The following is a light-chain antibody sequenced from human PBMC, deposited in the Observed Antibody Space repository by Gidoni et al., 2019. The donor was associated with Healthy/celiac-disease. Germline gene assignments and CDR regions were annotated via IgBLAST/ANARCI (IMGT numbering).Light chain of an antibody. V-gene: IGLV1-47*01. Sequence: QSVLTQPPSASGTPGQRVTPSCSGSRANIGSNYVYWYPPPPGTAPKLLIYRNNQRPSGVPDRFSGSKSGTSASLAISGLRSEDEADYYCAAWDDSLSGRVFGGGTKLTVL. CDR2: RNN. CDR1: RANIGSNY. CDR3: AAWDDSLSGRV. J-gene: IGLJ3*02.